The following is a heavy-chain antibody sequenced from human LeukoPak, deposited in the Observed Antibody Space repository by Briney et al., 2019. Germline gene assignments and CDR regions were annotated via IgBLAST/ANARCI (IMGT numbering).Heavy chain of an antibody. CDR2: IYYSGST. J-gene: IGHJ4*02. Sequence: PETLSLTCTVSGGSISSYYWSWIRQPPGKGLEWIGYIYYSGSTNYNPSLKSRVTISVDTSKNQFSLKLSSVTAADTAVYYCARLGYSSSWYRIDYWGQGTLVTVSS. V-gene: IGHV4-59*08. CDR3: ARLGYSSSWYRIDY. CDR1: GGSISSYY. D-gene: IGHD6-13*01.